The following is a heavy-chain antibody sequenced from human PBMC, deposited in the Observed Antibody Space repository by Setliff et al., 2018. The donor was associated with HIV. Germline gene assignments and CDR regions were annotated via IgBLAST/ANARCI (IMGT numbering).Heavy chain of an antibody. J-gene: IGHJ3*02. Sequence: GGSLRLSCVASGFTFSNAWMTWVRQGPGKGLEWVGRIASRFDGETTDYAAPVRGRFTFSRDDSKNTLYLQMNGLKTEDTAVYYCVTDEKVAFDMWGQGTMVTVSS. CDR3: VTDEKVAFDM. CDR1: GFTFSNAW. V-gene: IGHV3-15*04. CDR2: IASRFDGETT.